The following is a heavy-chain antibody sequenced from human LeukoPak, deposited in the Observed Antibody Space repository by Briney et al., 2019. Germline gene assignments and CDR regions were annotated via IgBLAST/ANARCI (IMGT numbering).Heavy chain of an antibody. CDR3: VSGSDTSGYYFY. Sequence: GRSLRLSCAASGFTFGTSGMNWVRQAPGKGLEWVAVIWSDGSEKRYADSVKGRFTISRDNSKSTLYLQMNSLRAEDTAVYYCVSGSDTSGYYFYWGQGTLVTVSS. J-gene: IGHJ4*02. V-gene: IGHV3-33*03. CDR2: IWSDGSEK. CDR1: GFTFGTSG. D-gene: IGHD3-22*01.